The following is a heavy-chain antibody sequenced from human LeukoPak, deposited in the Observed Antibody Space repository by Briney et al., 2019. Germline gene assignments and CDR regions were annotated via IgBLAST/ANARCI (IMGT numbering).Heavy chain of an antibody. Sequence: RASVKVSCKASGGTFSSYAISWVRQAPGQGLEWMGGIIPIFGTANYAQKFQGGVTITADESTSTAYMELSSLRSEDTAVYYCARNEEGGSADYWGQGTLVTVSS. D-gene: IGHD3-10*01. J-gene: IGHJ4*02. CDR1: GGTFSSYA. CDR2: IIPIFGTA. V-gene: IGHV1-69*13. CDR3: ARNEEGGSADY.